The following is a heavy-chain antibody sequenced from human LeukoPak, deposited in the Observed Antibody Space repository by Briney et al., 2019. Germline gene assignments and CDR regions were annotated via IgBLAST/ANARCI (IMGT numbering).Heavy chain of an antibody. Sequence: SETLSLTCTVSGGSISSSSYYWGWIRQPPGKGLEWIGSIYYSGSTYYNPSLKCRVTISVDTSKNQFSLKLSSVTAADTAVYYCARRLDYYDSSGYNWFDPWGQGTLVTVSS. CDR2: IYYSGST. CDR3: ARRLDYYDSSGYNWFDP. J-gene: IGHJ5*02. D-gene: IGHD3-22*01. CDR1: GGSISSSSYY. V-gene: IGHV4-39*01.